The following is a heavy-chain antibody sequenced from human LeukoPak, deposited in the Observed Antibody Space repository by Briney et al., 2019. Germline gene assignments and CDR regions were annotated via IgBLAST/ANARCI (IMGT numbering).Heavy chain of an antibody. CDR1: GYTFTSYG. CDR3: ARDRAAGTANKIDY. V-gene: IGHV1-18*01. D-gene: IGHD6-13*01. CDR2: ISAYNGNT. J-gene: IGHJ4*02. Sequence: ASVKVFCKASGYTFTSYGISWVRQAPGQGLEWMGWISAYNGNTNYAQKLQGRVTMTTDTSTSTAYMELRSLRSDDTAVYYCARDRAAGTANKIDYWGQGTLVTVSS.